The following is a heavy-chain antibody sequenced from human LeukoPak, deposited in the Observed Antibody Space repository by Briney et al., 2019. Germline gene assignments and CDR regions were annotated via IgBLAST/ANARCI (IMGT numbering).Heavy chain of an antibody. J-gene: IGHJ4*02. CDR1: GFTFSNYA. D-gene: IGHD3-9*01. CDR3: VKGLSDDLLTGTSKY. V-gene: IGHV3-23*01. CDR2: ISGSGGTT. Sequence: GGSLRLSCAASGFTFSNYAKSWVRQAPGKGLAWVSIISGSGGTTYYGDSVKGRFTISRDNSKNTLFLQMNSLRAEDTAVYYCVKGLSDDLLTGTSKYWGQGTLVAVSS.